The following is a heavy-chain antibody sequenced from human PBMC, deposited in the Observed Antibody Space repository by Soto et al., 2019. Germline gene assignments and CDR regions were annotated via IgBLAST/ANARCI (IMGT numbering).Heavy chain of an antibody. J-gene: IGHJ5*02. D-gene: IGHD5-18*01. CDR2: IYYSGST. Sequence: QVQLQESGPGLVKPSQTLSLTCTVSGGSISSGGYYWSWIRQHPGKGLEWIGYIYYSGSTYYNPSLKSRVTISVDTSKNQFSLKLSSVTAADTAVYYCARGRGRRRAYSYGFFDPWGQGTLVTVSS. CDR3: ARGRGRRRAYSYGFFDP. CDR1: GGSISSGGYY. V-gene: IGHV4-31*03.